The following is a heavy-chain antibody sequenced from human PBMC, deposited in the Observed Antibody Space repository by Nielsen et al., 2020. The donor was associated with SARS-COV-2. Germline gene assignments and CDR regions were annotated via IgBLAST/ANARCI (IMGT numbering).Heavy chain of an antibody. CDR3: ARETLDHTSSFVDF. CDR1: GFTFNNYA. Sequence: GGSLRLSCTASGFTFNNYAMHWVRQAPGKGLDWMTIISSDGSNERYADSVKGRFTISRDNSRNMVYLQMNSLRPEDTAVYYCARETLDHTSSFVDFWGQGTLVTVSS. V-gene: IGHV3-30-3*01. D-gene: IGHD6-6*01. J-gene: IGHJ4*02. CDR2: ISSDGSNE.